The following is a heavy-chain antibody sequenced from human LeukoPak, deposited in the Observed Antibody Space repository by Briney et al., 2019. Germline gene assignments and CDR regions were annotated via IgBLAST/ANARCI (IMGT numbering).Heavy chain of an antibody. CDR2: IKQDGSEK. D-gene: IGHD6-19*01. J-gene: IGHJ4*02. Sequence: GGSLRLSCAASGFTFSNAWMSWVRQAPGKGLEWVANIKQDGSEKYYVDSVKGRFTISRDNAKNSLYLQMNSLRAEDTAVYYCARDYSSGWYGDYWGQGTLVTVSS. CDR1: GFTFSNAW. CDR3: ARDYSSGWYGDY. V-gene: IGHV3-7*01.